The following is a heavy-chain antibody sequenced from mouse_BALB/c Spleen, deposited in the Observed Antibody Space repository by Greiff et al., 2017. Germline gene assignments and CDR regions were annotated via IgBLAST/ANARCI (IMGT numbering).Heavy chain of an antibody. J-gene: IGHJ4*01. CDR3: ARRGITYYYAMDY. CDR1: GFDFSRYW. V-gene: IGHV4-1*02. CDR2: INPDSSTI. Sequence: EVQGVESGGGLVQPGGSLKLSCAASGFDFSRYWMSWVRQAPGKGLEWIGEINPDSSTINYTPSLKDKFIISRDNAKNTLYLQMSKVRSEDTALYYCARRGITYYYAMDYWGQGTSVTVSS. D-gene: IGHD2-4*01.